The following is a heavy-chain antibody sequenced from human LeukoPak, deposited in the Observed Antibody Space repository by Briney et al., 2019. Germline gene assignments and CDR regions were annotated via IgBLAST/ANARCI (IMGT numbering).Heavy chain of an antibody. CDR3: ARDRFDKAADY. CDR2: ISSSGSTI. CDR1: GFTFSDYY. D-gene: IGHD3-9*01. J-gene: IGHJ4*02. Sequence: GGSLRLSCAASGFTFSDYYMSWIRQAPGKGLEWVSYISSSGSTIYYADSVKGRFTIPRDNAKNSLYLQMNSLRAEDTAVYYCARDRFDKAADYWGQGTLVTVSS. V-gene: IGHV3-11*01.